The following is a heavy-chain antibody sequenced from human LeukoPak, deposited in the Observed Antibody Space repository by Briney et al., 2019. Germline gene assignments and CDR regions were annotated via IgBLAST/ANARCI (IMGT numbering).Heavy chain of an antibody. J-gene: IGHJ3*02. Sequence: SETLSLTCTVSGGSISSYYWSWIRQPAGKGLEWIGRIYTSGSTNYNPSLKSRVTMSVDTSKNQFSLKLSSVTAADTALYYCARDSRDYYDSSGLRGAFDIWGQGTMVTVSS. V-gene: IGHV4-4*07. D-gene: IGHD3-22*01. CDR1: GGSISSYY. CDR3: ARDSRDYYDSSGLRGAFDI. CDR2: IYTSGST.